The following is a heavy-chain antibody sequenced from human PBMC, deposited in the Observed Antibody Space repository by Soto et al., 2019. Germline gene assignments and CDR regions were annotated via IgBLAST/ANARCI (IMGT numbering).Heavy chain of an antibody. CDR3: ARLKRYCSSTSCYTGYSSGWYWDYGMDV. CDR2: IYYSGST. D-gene: IGHD2-2*02. Sequence: SETLSLTCTVSVGSSSSSSYYWFWIRQPPGKGLEWIGSIYYSGSTYYNPSLKSRVTISVDTSKNQFSLKLSSVTAADTAVYYCARLKRYCSSTSCYTGYSSGWYWDYGMDVWGQGTTVTVSS. CDR1: VGSSSSSSYY. V-gene: IGHV4-39*01. J-gene: IGHJ6*02.